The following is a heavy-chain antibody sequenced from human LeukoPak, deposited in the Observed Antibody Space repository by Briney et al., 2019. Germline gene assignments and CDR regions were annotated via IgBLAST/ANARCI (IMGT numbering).Heavy chain of an antibody. CDR2: INHSGST. J-gene: IGHJ6*03. D-gene: IGHD5-18*01. Sequence: PSETLSLTCAVYGGSFSGYYWSWIRQPPGKGLEWIGEINHSGSTNYNPSLKSRVTTSVDTSKNQFSLKLSSVTAADTAVYYCARHGYSYYYYMDVWGKGTTVTISS. V-gene: IGHV4-34*01. CDR3: ARHGYSYYYYMDV. CDR1: GGSFSGYY.